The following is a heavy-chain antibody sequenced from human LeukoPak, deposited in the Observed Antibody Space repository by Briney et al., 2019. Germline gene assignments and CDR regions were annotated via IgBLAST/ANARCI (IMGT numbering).Heavy chain of an antibody. J-gene: IGHJ3*02. CDR1: GYAFTNDG. CDR3: ARTPLGKMHAFDI. V-gene: IGHV1-18*01. Sequence: ASLKVSCKASGYAFTNDGISWVRQAPEQGLERMGWIGTKSGNTNYAPSFQARVTLTTDTSSTTAYMELRSLTSDDTAAYYCARTPLGKMHAFDIWGQGTIVTVSS. D-gene: IGHD7-27*01. CDR2: IGTKSGNT.